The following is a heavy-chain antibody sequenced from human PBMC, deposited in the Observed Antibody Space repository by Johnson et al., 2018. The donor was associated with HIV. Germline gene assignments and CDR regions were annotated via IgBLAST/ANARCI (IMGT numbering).Heavy chain of an antibody. J-gene: IGHJ3*02. CDR2: ISYDGSNK. CDR1: GFTFSSYA. V-gene: IGHV3-30*04. D-gene: IGHD3-22*01. CDR3: ARDRRNYYDRSGYPDYDAFDI. Sequence: VQLVESGGGVVQPGGSLRLSCAASGFTFSSYAMHWVRQAPGKGLEWVAVISYDGSNKYYADSVKGRFTISRDNAKNSLYLQMNSLRAEDTALYYCARDRRNYYDRSGYPDYDAFDIWGQGTVVTVSS.